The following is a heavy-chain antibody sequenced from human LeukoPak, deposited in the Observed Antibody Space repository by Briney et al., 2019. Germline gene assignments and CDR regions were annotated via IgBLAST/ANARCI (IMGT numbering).Heavy chain of an antibody. CDR2: VFDSGRT. D-gene: IGHD5-18*01. CDR3: TTIKRGNIFGYFDF. CDR1: GGSMTTHH. J-gene: IGHJ4*02. V-gene: IGHV4-59*11. Sequence: SETLSLTCTVSGGSMTTHHWNWIRQTPGKGLEWIGYVFDSGRTKENPSLKSRVTLSADTSKNQLSLRLSSVTAADTAEYYCTTIKRGNIFGYFDFWGQGILVTVSS.